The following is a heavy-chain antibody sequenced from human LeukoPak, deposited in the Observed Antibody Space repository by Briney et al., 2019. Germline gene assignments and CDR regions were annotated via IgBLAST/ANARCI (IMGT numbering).Heavy chain of an antibody. J-gene: IGHJ4*02. V-gene: IGHV3-21*01. CDR1: GFTFSSYS. CDR2: IGSRTGNI. Sequence: GGSLRLSCAASGFTFSSYSMNWVRQAPGKGLEWVAFIGSRTGNIYYADSVKGRFSISRDDAKDSVYLQMNSLRADDTAVYYCARETEPLDYGDSTNLDYWGQGTLVTVSS. CDR3: ARETEPLDYGDSTNLDY. D-gene: IGHD4/OR15-4a*01.